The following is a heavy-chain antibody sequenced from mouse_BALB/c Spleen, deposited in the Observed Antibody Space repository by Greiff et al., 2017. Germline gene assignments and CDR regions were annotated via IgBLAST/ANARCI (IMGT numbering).Heavy chain of an antibody. CDR3: ASSYYGTPYFDY. CDR1: GYTFSSYW. CDR2: ILPGSGST. Sequence: VQLQQSGAELMKPGASVKISCKATGYTFSSYWIEWVKQRPGHGLEWIGEILPGSGSTNYNEKFKGKATFTADTSSNTAYMQLSSLTSEDSAVYDCASSYYGTPYFDYWGQGTTLTVSS. D-gene: IGHD1-1*01. V-gene: IGHV1-9*01. J-gene: IGHJ2*01.